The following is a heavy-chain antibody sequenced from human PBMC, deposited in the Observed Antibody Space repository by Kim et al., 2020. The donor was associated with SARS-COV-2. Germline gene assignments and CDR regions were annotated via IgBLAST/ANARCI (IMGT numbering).Heavy chain of an antibody. CDR1: GYTLTELS. D-gene: IGHD3-22*01. CDR2: FDPEDGET. CDR3: ATTPPYYYVSSGYYSGWFDP. Sequence: ASVKVSCKVSGYTLTELSMHWVRQAPGKGLEWMGGFDPEDGETIYAQKFQGRVTMTEDTSTDTAYMELSSLRSEDTAVYYCATTPPYYYVSSGYYSGWFDPWGQGTLVTVSS. J-gene: IGHJ5*02. V-gene: IGHV1-24*01.